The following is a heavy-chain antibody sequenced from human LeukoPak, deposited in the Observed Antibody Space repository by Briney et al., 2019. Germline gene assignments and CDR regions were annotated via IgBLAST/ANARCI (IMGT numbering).Heavy chain of an antibody. D-gene: IGHD3-9*01. J-gene: IGHJ4*02. CDR1: GFTFSSYA. V-gene: IGHV3-23*01. CDR3: AKSYDILTGYYTPPGALDY. Sequence: PGGSLRLSCAASGFTFSSYAMSWVRQAPGKGLEWVSAISGSGGSTYYADSVKGRFTISRDNSKNTLHLQMNSLRAEDTAVYYCAKSYDILTGYYTPPGALDYWGQGTLVTVSS. CDR2: ISGSGGST.